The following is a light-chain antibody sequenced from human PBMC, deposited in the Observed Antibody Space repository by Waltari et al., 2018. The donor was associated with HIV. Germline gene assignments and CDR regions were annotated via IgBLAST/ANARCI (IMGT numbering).Light chain of an antibody. J-gene: IGKJ1*01. V-gene: IGKV1-27*01. Sequence: DIQMTQSPSSLSASVGDRVTISCRASQGISNYLAWYQHKPGKAPKLLIYGASTLQSGVPSRFSGSGSGTDFTLTISSLQPEDVATYYCQKYNSAPWTFGQGTEVEIK. CDR3: QKYNSAPWT. CDR2: GAS. CDR1: QGISNY.